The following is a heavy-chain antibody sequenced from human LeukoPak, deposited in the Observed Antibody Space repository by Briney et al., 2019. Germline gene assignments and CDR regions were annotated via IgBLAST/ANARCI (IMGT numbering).Heavy chain of an antibody. D-gene: IGHD3-10*01. J-gene: IGHJ6*02. CDR3: ARGPPYYYGSGSYPNDYYYYGMDV. CDR2: INPNSGGT. CDR1: GYTFTGYY. V-gene: IGHV1-2*02. Sequence: APVKVSCKASGYTFTGYYMHWVRQAPGQGLEWMGWINPNSGGTNYAQKFQGRVTMTRDTSISTACMELSRLRSDDTAVYYCARGPPYYYGSGSYPNDYYYYGMDVWGQGTTVTVSS.